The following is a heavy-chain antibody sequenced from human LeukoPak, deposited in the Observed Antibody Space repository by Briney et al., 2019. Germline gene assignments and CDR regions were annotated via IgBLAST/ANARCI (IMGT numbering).Heavy chain of an antibody. Sequence: ASVKVSCKASGYTFTSYYMHWVRQAPGQGLEWMGIINPSGGSTSYAQKFQGRVTMTRDTSTSTVYMELGSLRSEDTAVYYCARWYYGSGSYYHYFDYWGQGTLVTVSS. CDR3: ARWYYGSGSYYHYFDY. CDR2: INPSGGST. D-gene: IGHD3-10*01. J-gene: IGHJ4*02. CDR1: GYTFTSYY. V-gene: IGHV1-46*01.